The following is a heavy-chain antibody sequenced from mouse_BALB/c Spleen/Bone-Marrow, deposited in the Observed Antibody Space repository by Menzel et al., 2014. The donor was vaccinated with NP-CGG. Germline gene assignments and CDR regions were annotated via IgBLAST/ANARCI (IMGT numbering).Heavy chain of an antibody. CDR1: GYTFTSYT. D-gene: IGHD2-1*01. CDR3: ARLNYGNPFAY. Sequence: VQLVESATELARPGASVKMSCKASGYTFTSYTIHWVKQRPGQGLEWIGYINPSSGYTDYNQRFSDKTTLTTDKSSSTAYMQLSSLTSEDSAVYYCARLNYGNPFAYWGQGTLVTVSA. J-gene: IGHJ3*01. CDR2: INPSSGYT. V-gene: IGHV1-4*02.